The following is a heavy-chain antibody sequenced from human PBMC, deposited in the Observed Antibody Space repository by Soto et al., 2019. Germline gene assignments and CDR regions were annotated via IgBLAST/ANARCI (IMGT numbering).Heavy chain of an antibody. CDR1: GFTFSSYS. CDR2: ISSSSSTI. V-gene: IGHV3-48*01. CDR3: ARPPVDFWSGSIYYYYGMDV. J-gene: IGHJ6*02. Sequence: EVQLVESGGGLVQPGGSLRLSCAASGFTFSSYSMNWVRQAPGKGLEWVSYISSSSSTIYYADSVKGRFTISRDNSKNTLYLQMNSLRAEDTAVYYCARPPVDFWSGSIYYYYGMDVWGQGTTVTVSS. D-gene: IGHD3-3*01.